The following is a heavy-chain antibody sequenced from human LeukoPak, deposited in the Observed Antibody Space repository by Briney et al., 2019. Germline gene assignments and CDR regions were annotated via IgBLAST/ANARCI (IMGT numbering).Heavy chain of an antibody. D-gene: IGHD3-3*01. J-gene: IGHJ2*01. CDR1: GGSFSGYY. V-gene: IGHV4-34*01. CDR3: ARGILGSFYFDV. CDR2: IHYKGAT. Sequence: PSETLSLTCAVSGGSFSGYYWSWIRQSPGKVLEGIAEIHYKGATSHKPSLESRVTISGDTSKNQISLKVTSVTAADTAVYYCARGILGSFYFDVWGRGTLVTVSS.